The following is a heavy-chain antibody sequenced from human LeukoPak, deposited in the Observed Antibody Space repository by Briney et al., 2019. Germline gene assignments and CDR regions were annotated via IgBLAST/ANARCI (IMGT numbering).Heavy chain of an antibody. V-gene: IGHV3-33*01. D-gene: IGHD2-21*02. J-gene: IGHJ3*02. CDR1: GFTFSSYG. CDR3: ARDFALYCGGDCLHDAFDT. CDR2: IWYDGSNK. Sequence: PGGSLRLSCAASGFTFSSYGMHWVRQAPGKGLEWVAVIWYDGSNKYYADSVKGRFTISRDNSKNTLYLQMNSLRAEDTAVYYCARDFALYCGGDCLHDAFDTWGQGTMVTVSS.